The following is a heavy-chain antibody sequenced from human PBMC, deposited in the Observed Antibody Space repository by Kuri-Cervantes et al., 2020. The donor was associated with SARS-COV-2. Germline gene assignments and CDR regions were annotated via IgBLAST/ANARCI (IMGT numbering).Heavy chain of an antibody. Sequence: SCTVSGGSISSGSYYWSWIRQPAGKGLEWIGRIYTSGSTNYNPSLKSRVTISVDTSKNQFSLKLSSVTAADTAVYYCARTSYGSALYWGQGTLVTVSS. V-gene: IGHV4-61*02. CDR3: ARTSYGSALY. CDR1: GGSISSGSYY. J-gene: IGHJ4*02. D-gene: IGHD3-10*01. CDR2: IYTSGST.